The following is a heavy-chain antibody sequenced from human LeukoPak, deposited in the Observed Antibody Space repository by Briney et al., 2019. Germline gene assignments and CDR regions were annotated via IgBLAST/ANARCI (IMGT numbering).Heavy chain of an antibody. V-gene: IGHV4-39*01. Sequence: PSGALSLTCTVSGDSISSSSYYCGWIRQPPGKGLEWIGSIYYSGSTYYNPSLKSRVTISVDTSKNQFSLKLSSVTAADTAVYYCARHEGITIFGVVITTPGSMDVWGKGTTVTVSS. D-gene: IGHD3-3*01. CDR2: IYYSGST. CDR1: GDSISSSSYY. CDR3: ARHEGITIFGVVITTPGSMDV. J-gene: IGHJ6*03.